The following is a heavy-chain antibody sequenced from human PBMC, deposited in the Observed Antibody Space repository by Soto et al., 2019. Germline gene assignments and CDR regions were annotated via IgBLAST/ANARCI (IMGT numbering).Heavy chain of an antibody. CDR3: ARATIIAAAGTTYYYYGMDV. D-gene: IGHD6-13*01. Sequence: QVQLVQSGAEVKKPGSSVKVSCKASGGTFSSYAISWVRQAPGQGLEWMGGIIPIFGTANYAQKFQGRVTITADESTSTAYMELSSLRAEDTAVYDGARATIIAAAGTTYYYYGMDVWGQGTTVTVSS. CDR1: GGTFSSYA. CDR2: IIPIFGTA. J-gene: IGHJ6*02. V-gene: IGHV1-69*01.